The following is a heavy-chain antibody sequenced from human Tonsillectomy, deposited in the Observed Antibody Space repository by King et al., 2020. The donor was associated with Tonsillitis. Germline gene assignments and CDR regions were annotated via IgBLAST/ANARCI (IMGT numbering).Heavy chain of an antibody. Sequence: VQLVESGGGVVQPGRSLRLSCAASGFTFSSYGMHWVRQAPGKGLEWLAFISYDGGSKHYADSVKGRFTISSDNSKNTLYLQMNSLRSEDTAVYYCAKDPGTMIVGDYGYWGQGTLVTVSS. CDR3: AKDPGTMIVGDYGY. V-gene: IGHV3-30*18. CDR2: ISYDGGSK. J-gene: IGHJ4*02. D-gene: IGHD3-22*01. CDR1: GFTFSSYG.